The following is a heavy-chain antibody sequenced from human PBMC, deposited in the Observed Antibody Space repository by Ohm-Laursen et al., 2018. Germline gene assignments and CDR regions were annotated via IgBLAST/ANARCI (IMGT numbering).Heavy chain of an antibody. D-gene: IGHD3-10*01. CDR1: GFTFDIYP. Sequence: SLRLSCSASGFTFDIYPMSWVRQAPGKGLEWVSSLSGPADKTYYADSVKGRFTISRDNSKNTLYLQMNSLGAEDTAVYYCAKDRGLSEVAFDIWGQGTMVSVSS. CDR3: AKDRGLSEVAFDI. J-gene: IGHJ3*02. V-gene: IGHV3-23*01. CDR2: LSGPADKT.